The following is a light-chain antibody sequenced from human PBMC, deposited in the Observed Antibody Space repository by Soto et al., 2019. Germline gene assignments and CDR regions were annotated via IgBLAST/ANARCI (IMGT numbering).Light chain of an antibody. V-gene: IGLV2-23*01. Sequence: QSALTQPASVSGSPGPSITISCTGTSSDVGSYNLVSWYQQHPGKAPKLMIYEGSKRPSGVSNRFSGSKSGNTASLTISGLQAEDEADYYCCSYAGSSTLFGGGTKVTVL. J-gene: IGLJ2*01. CDR3: CSYAGSSTL. CDR2: EGS. CDR1: SSDVGSYNL.